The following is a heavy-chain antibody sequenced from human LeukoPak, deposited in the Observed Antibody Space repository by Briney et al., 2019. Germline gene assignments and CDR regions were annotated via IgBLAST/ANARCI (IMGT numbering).Heavy chain of an antibody. J-gene: IGHJ4*02. CDR1: GDSVSSTA. D-gene: IGHD2-2*01. Sequence: SQTLSLTCAISGDSVSSTAWNWIRQSPSRGLEWLGRTYYRSKWYNDYAVSVKSRITINPDTSKNLFSLQLNSVTPEDTAVYYCARGGRGYCTSSSCYFDYWGQGTLVTVSS. CDR3: ARGGRGYCTSSSCYFDY. V-gene: IGHV6-1*01. CDR2: TYYRSKWYN.